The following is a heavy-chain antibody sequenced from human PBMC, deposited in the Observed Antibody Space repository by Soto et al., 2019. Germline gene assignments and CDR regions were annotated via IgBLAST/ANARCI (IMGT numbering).Heavy chain of an antibody. D-gene: IGHD2-21*02. V-gene: IGHV4-61*01. CDR3: ARELWGYCGTDCYPLDV. Sequence: PSETLSLTYTVSGDSIASGPYYWTWIRQHPGKGLEWIGYMYNTGSTVYDPSFKSRVTISVDTSKNQFSLKLNSVTAADTAVYYCARELWGYCGTDCYPLDVRAKRIMVTGYS. J-gene: IGHJ6*04. CDR1: GDSIASGPYY. CDR2: MYNTGST.